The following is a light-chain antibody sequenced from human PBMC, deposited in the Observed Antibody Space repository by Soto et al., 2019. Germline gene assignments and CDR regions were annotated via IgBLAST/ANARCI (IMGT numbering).Light chain of an antibody. CDR3: QTWGTGIRI. CDR2: LNSDGSH. CDR1: SGHSSYA. J-gene: IGLJ2*01. Sequence: QPVLTQSPSASASLGASVKLTCTLSSGHSSYAIAWHQQQPEKGPRHLMKLNSDGSHSKGDGIPDRFSGSSSGAERYLTISSLQSEDEADYCCQTWGTGIRIFGGGTKLTVL. V-gene: IGLV4-69*01.